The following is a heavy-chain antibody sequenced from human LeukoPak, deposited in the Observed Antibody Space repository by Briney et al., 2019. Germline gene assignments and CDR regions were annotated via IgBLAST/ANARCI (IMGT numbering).Heavy chain of an antibody. Sequence: QTGGSLRLSCAASGFTFTTYAMSWVRQAPGKGLEWIGYIYYSGSTNYNPSLKSRVTISVDTSKNQFSLKLSSVTAADTAVYYCARTRQGWFGEFNDAFDIWGQGTMVTVSS. CDR3: ARTRQGWFGEFNDAFDI. CDR2: IYYSGST. V-gene: IGHV4-59*01. J-gene: IGHJ3*02. D-gene: IGHD3-10*01. CDR1: GFTFTTYA.